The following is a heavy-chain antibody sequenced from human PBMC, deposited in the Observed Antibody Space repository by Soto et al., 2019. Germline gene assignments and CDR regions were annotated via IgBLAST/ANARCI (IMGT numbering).Heavy chain of an antibody. J-gene: IGHJ5*02. V-gene: IGHV1-69*06. CDR3: AREAKMVGAPVNCFDP. CDR1: GGTFSSYA. Sequence: QVQLVQSGAEVKKPGSSVKVSCKASGGTFSSYAIIWVRQAPGQGLEWMGGIIPIFGTANYAQKFRGRVTITENKSTSTAYREMSGLRCEDTAVYYCAREAKMVGAPVNCFDPWGQGTLVTVSS. CDR2: IIPIFGTA. D-gene: IGHD1-26*01.